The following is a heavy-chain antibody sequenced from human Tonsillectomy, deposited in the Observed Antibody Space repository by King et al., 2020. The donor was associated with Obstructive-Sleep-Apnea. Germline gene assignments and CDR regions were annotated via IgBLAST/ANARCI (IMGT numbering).Heavy chain of an antibody. CDR3: ARDPGVDRRYNWFDP. V-gene: IGHV1-2*02. Sequence: VQLVQSGAEVKKPGASVRVSCKASGYTFTGYYIHWVRQAPGQGLEWMGWINPNSGGTDYVQKFQGRVTMTRDTSISTAYMELSRLRSDDTAVYYCARDPGVDRRYNWFDPWGQGTLVTVSS. CDR1: GYTFTGYY. D-gene: IGHD4-17*01. J-gene: IGHJ5*02. CDR2: INPNSGGT.